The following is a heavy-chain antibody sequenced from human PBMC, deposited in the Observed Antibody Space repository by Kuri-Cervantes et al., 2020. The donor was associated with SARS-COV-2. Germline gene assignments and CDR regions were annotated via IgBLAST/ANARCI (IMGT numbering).Heavy chain of an antibody. CDR3: ARDASSMLLEWSLDY. Sequence: LRLSCTVSGGSISSSSYYWGWIRQPPGKGLEWIGRIYTSGSTNYNPSLKSRVTMSVDTSKNQFSLKLSSVTAADTAVYYCARDASSMLLEWSLDYWGQGTLVTVSS. V-gene: IGHV4-61*02. CDR1: GGSISSSSYY. D-gene: IGHD3-3*01. J-gene: IGHJ4*02. CDR2: IYTSGST.